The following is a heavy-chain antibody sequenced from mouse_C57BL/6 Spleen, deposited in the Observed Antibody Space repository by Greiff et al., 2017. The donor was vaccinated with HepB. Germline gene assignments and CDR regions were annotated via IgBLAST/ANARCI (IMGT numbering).Heavy chain of an antibody. CDR1: GFTFSDYG. Sequence: EVQGVESGGGLVKPGGSLKLSCAASGFTFSDYGMHWVRQAPEKGLEWVAYISSGSSTIYYADTVKGRFTISRDNAKNTLFLQMTSLRSEDTAMYYCARNGNYGDYYAMDYWGQGTSVTVSS. V-gene: IGHV5-17*01. D-gene: IGHD2-1*01. J-gene: IGHJ4*01. CDR2: ISSGSSTI. CDR3: ARNGNYGDYYAMDY.